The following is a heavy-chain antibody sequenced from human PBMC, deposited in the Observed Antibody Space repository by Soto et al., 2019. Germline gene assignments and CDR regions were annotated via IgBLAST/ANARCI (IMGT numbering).Heavy chain of an antibody. CDR2: IYPGDSNT. CDR1: GYSFASYW. CDR3: ATSLDV. V-gene: IGHV5-51*01. Sequence: GESLKISCKGSGYSFASYWIGWVRQMPGRGLEWMGIIYPGDSNTKYSPSFQGQVTISADKSISTAYLQWSSLKASDTAVYYCATSLDVWGQGTAVTVSS. J-gene: IGHJ6*02.